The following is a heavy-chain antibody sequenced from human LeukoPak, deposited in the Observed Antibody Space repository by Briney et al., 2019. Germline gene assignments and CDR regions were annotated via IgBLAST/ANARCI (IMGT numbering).Heavy chain of an antibody. D-gene: IGHD3-16*02. V-gene: IGHV1-69*10. CDR2: IIPILGIA. CDR3: ARDPITFGGVIDPFDY. Sequence: ASVKVSCKASGGTFSSYAISWVRQAPGQGLEWMGGIIPILGIANYAQKFQGRVTITADKSTSTAYMELSSLRSEDTAVYYCARDPITFGGVIDPFDYWGQGTLVTVSS. J-gene: IGHJ4*02. CDR1: GGTFSSYA.